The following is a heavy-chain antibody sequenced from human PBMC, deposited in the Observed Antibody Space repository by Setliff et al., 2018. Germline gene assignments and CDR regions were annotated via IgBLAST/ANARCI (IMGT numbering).Heavy chain of an antibody. CDR2: IYIGGSA. CDR1: GGSISSYY. J-gene: IGHJ6*03. D-gene: IGHD6-19*01. Sequence: SETLSLTCTVSGGSISSYYWSWIRQPAGKGLEWVGHIYIGGSANYNPSLKSRVTMSIDTSKNQFSLKLNSVTAADMAVYYCAREQWLDPPGYYYMDVWAKGTTVTSP. CDR3: AREQWLDPPGYYYMDV. V-gene: IGHV4-4*07.